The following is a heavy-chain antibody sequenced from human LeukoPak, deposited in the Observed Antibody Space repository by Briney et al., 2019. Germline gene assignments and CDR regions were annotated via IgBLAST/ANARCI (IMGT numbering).Heavy chain of an antibody. D-gene: IGHD3-10*01. J-gene: IGHJ4*02. CDR2: IYYSGST. Sequence: SETLSLTCTVSGGSISSGDYYWSWIRQRPGKGLEWIGYIYYSGSTYYNPSLKSRVTISVDTSKNQFSLKLSSVTAADTAVYYCARVAVRGSNFDYWGQGTLVTVSS. CDR3: ARVAVRGSNFDY. CDR1: GGSISSGDYY. V-gene: IGHV4-30-4*01.